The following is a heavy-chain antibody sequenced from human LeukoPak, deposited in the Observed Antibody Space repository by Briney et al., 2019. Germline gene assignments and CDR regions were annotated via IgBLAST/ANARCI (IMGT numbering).Heavy chain of an antibody. CDR1: GFTIHTYW. CDR2: ISADGATA. J-gene: IGHJ4*02. V-gene: IGHV3-74*01. Sequence: GGSLRLSCAPSGFTIHTYWMHWVRQAPGKGLVWVSRISADGATANYADSVKGRFTISRDNAKNTLYLQMNRLRAEDTAVYYCAVQLGTLDYWGQGSLVTVSS. D-gene: IGHD7-27*01. CDR3: AVQLGTLDY.